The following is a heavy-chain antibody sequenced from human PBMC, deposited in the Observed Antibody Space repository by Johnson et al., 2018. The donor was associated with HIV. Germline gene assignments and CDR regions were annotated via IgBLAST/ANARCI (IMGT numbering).Heavy chain of an antibody. J-gene: IGHJ3*02. V-gene: IGHV3-66*01. Sequence: VPLLESGGGLVQPGGSLRLSCVASGFTVSSNYMSWVRQAPGKGLEGVSVIYSGGSTDYADSVNGRFTISRDNSKNKLYLQMNSLRAEDTAVYYCARDPHIVVVTAIDSDMNAFDIWGQGTMVTVSS. CDR2: IYSGGST. CDR1: GFTVSSNY. D-gene: IGHD2-21*02. CDR3: ARDPHIVVVTAIDSDMNAFDI.